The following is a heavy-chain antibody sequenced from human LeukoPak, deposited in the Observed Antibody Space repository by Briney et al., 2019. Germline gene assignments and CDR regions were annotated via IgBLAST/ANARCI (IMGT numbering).Heavy chain of an antibody. CDR3: ARDQGGATSDP. Sequence: PGASVKVSCKASGYTFTSYGISWVRQAPGQGLEWMGWINTDNGNTNYAQKLQGRVTMTTDTSTSTAYMELRTLRSDDTAVYYCARDQGGATSDPWGQGTLVTVSS. CDR1: GYTFTSYG. J-gene: IGHJ5*02. CDR2: INTDNGNT. D-gene: IGHD1-26*01. V-gene: IGHV1-18*01.